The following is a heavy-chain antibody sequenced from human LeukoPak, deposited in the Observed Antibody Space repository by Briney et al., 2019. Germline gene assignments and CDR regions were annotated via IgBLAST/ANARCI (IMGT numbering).Heavy chain of an antibody. J-gene: IGHJ6*03. Sequence: SETLSLTCGVCGGSFSAYYWSWVRPPLGKGLGWIGEIDHSVSANYNSSLKPRVTLSVDTSKKTFSLRLTSATAADTAVYFCARVRTSSLLGYFYMDAWGKGATVTVSS. CDR2: IDHSVSA. CDR3: ARVRTSSLLGYFYMDA. CDR1: GGSFSAYY. V-gene: IGHV4-34*01. D-gene: IGHD2-2*01.